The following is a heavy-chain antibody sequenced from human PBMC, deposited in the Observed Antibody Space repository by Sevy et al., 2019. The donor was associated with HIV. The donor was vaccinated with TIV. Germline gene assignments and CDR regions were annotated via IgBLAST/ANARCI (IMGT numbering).Heavy chain of an antibody. CDR2: VHYSGST. D-gene: IGHD6-13*01. Sequence: SETLSLTCTVSGDSISSSSSYWGWIRQPPGKPLEWIGSVHYSGSTYYNPSLKSRVTISVDTSESQFSLRLSSVTAADTAVYSCATYIAAVGSNWFDPWSQGTLVTVSS. CDR1: GDSISSSSSY. CDR3: ATYIAAVGSNWFDP. V-gene: IGHV4-39*01. J-gene: IGHJ5*02.